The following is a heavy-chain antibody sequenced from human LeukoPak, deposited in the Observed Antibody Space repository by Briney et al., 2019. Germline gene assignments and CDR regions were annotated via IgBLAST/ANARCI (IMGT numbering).Heavy chain of an antibody. D-gene: IGHD2-15*01. CDR1: GYTFTSYY. Sequence: ASVKVSCKASGYTFTSYYMHWVRQAPGQGLEWMGIINPSGGSTSYAQKFQGRVTMTRDTSASTVYMELSSLRSEDTAVYYCARVRVADDAFDIWGQGTMVTVSS. V-gene: IGHV1-46*01. CDR3: ARVRVADDAFDI. J-gene: IGHJ3*02. CDR2: INPSGGST.